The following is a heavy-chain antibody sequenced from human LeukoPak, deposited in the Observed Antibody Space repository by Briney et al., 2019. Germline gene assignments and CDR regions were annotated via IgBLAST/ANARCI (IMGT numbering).Heavy chain of an antibody. CDR2: IYYSGST. D-gene: IGHD3-22*01. V-gene: IGHV4-59*01. Sequence: SETLSLTCTVSGGSISGYYWTWIRQPPGKGLEWIGCIYYSGSTNYNPALKSRVTISEDTSKNQISLKLSSVTAADTAVYYCARVRGYYDSSGYDYWGQGTLVTVSS. CDR1: GGSISGYY. J-gene: IGHJ4*02. CDR3: ARVRGYYDSSGYDY.